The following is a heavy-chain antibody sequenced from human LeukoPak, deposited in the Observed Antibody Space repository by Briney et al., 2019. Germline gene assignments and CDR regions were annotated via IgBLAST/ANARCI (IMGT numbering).Heavy chain of an antibody. J-gene: IGHJ4*02. V-gene: IGHV4-38-2*02. CDR1: GYSISSGYY. Sequence: PSETLSLTCTVSGYSISSGYYWGWIRQPPGKGLEWIGSIYHSGSTYYNPSLKSRVTISVDTSKNQSSLKLSSVTAADTAVYYCARAKGSPGNWGQGTLVTVSS. D-gene: IGHD3-10*01. CDR2: IYHSGST. CDR3: ARAKGSPGN.